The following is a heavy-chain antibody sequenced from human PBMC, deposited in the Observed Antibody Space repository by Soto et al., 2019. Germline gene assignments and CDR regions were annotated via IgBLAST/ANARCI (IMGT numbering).Heavy chain of an antibody. J-gene: IGHJ5*02. CDR2: VYYTGTT. CDR3: ARMRFGEVPYWLDP. V-gene: IGHV4-61*01. D-gene: IGHD3-3*01. CDR1: GGFVSSASYF. Sequence: SETLSLTCPVSGGFVSSASYFWSWIRQPPGKEMEFIAYVYYTGTTKYSPSLKSRASISLDTSKNQFSLNLSSVTTADTAIYYCARMRFGEVPYWLDPLGQGILVTVSS.